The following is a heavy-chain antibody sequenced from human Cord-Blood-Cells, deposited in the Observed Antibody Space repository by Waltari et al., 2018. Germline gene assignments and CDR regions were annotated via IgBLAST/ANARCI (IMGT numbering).Heavy chain of an antibody. D-gene: IGHD2-21*01. CDR1: GGSFSGYY. J-gene: IGHJ2*01. CDR3: ARWAIWAYFDL. V-gene: IGHV4-34*01. CDR2: INHSGST. Sequence: QVQLQQWGAGLLKPSETLSLTCAVYGGSFSGYYWSWIRQPPGKGLEWIGEINHSGSTNYNPSLKRRVTISVDTSKNQFSLKLSSVTAADTAVYYCARWAIWAYFDLWGRGTLVTVSS.